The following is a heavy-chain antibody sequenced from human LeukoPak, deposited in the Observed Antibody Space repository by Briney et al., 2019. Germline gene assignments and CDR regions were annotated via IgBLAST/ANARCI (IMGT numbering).Heavy chain of an antibody. CDR3: ARAGGYASSWAY. J-gene: IGHJ4*02. D-gene: IGHD5-12*01. V-gene: IGHV3-7*01. Sequence: GSLRLSCAASGFTFSSYWMSWVRQAPGKGLEWVANIKQDGSEKNYVDSVKGRFTISRDNAKNSLDLQTNSLRGEDTAVYYCARAGGYASSWAYWGQGTLVTVSS. CDR1: GFTFSSYW. CDR2: IKQDGSEK.